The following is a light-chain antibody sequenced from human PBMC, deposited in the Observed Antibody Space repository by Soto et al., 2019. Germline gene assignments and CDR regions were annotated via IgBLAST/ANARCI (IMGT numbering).Light chain of an antibody. V-gene: IGKV1-5*03. Sequence: DIQMTQSPSTLSASVGDRVIITCRASQSISRWLAWYQQRPGTAPKLLINKASTLGSGVPSRFSGSGTGTELTLTIGRLQPEDFETCYWQHYNGGPYTFVQGTKLEI. CDR2: KAS. CDR1: QSISRW. J-gene: IGKJ2*01. CDR3: QHYNGGPYT.